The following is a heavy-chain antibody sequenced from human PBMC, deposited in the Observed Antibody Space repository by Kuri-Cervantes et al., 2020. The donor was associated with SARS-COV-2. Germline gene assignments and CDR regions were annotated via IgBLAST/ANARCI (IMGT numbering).Heavy chain of an antibody. CDR2: IWYDGSNK. D-gene: IGHD3-3*01. J-gene: IGHJ5*02. CDR3: ARTYYDFWSGYYEGGNWFDP. CDR1: GFTYSSYG. Sequence: GGSLRLSCAASGFTYSSYGMHWVRQAPGKGLEWVAVIWYDGSNKYYADSVKGRFTISRDNSKNTLYLQMNSLRAEDTAVYYCARTYYDFWSGYYEGGNWFDPWGQGTLVTVSS. V-gene: IGHV3-33*01.